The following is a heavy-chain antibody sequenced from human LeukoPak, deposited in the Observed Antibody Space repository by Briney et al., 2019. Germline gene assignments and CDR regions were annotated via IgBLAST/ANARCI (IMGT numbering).Heavy chain of an antibody. D-gene: IGHD4-17*01. CDR2: INDSGST. V-gene: IGHV4-59*01. CDR3: ARDPQYGDILNDAFDI. J-gene: IGHJ3*02. Sequence: SETLSLTSAVAVGSISRYMWCWSRQPPQGGLGGIFYINDSGSTKYNPAPKRRATSSVATSKNQFSLMLSSGTAAHTALYFCARDPQYGDILNDAFDIWGRGTMVTVSS. CDR1: VGSISRYM.